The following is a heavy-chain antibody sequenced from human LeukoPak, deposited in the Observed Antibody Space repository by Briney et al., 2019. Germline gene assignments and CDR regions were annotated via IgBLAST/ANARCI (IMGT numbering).Heavy chain of an antibody. D-gene: IGHD6-13*01. Sequence: GGSLRLSCAASGFTFSSYGMHWVRQAPGKGLEWVAFIRYDGSNKYYADSVKGRFTISRDNSKNTLYLQMNSLRAEDTAVYYCAKVKIAAAGATFDYWGQGTLVTVSS. CDR1: GFTFSSYG. V-gene: IGHV3-30*02. CDR3: AKVKIAAAGATFDY. CDR2: IRYDGSNK. J-gene: IGHJ4*02.